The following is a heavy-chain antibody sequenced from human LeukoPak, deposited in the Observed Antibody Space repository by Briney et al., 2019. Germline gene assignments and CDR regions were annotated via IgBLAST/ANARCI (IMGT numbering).Heavy chain of an antibody. CDR3: ASRRGSNRPFDY. CDR1: GFTFSSYS. Sequence: GGSLRLSCAASGFTFSSYSMNWVRQAPGKGLEWVSFISSSSTYIYYADSLKGRFTISRDNAKNSLYLQMNSLTAEDSAVYYCASRRGSNRPFDYWGQGTLVTVSS. CDR2: ISSSSTYI. D-gene: IGHD1-26*01. V-gene: IGHV3-21*01. J-gene: IGHJ4*02.